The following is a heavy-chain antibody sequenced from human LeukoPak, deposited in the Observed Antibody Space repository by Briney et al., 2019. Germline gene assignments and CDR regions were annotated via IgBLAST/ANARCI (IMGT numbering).Heavy chain of an antibody. CDR2: VDPEDGET. CDR1: GYTLTELY. V-gene: IGHV1-24*01. J-gene: IGHJ6*03. CDR3: ARTTLDYDSSGRLWYYYYMDV. D-gene: IGHD3-22*01. Sequence: ASVKVSCKVSGYTLTELYIHWVRQAPGKGLEWMGRVDPEDGETIYAEKFQGRVIITADTPTDTAYMELSSLRSEDTAVYYCARTTLDYDSSGRLWYYYYMDVWGKGTTVTVSS.